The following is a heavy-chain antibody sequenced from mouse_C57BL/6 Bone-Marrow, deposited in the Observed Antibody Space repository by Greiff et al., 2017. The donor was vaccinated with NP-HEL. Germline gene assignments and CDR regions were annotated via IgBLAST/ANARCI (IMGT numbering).Heavy chain of an antibody. CDR1: GYTFTSYW. CDR2: IHPNSGST. V-gene: IGHV1-64*01. CDR3: ASLYGYDVVDY. J-gene: IGHJ2*01. D-gene: IGHD2-2*01. Sequence: QVQLKQPGAELVKPGASVKLSCKASGYTFTSYWMHWVKQRPGQGLEWIGMIHPNSGSTNYNEKFKSKATLTVDKSSSTAYMQLSSLTSEDSAVYYCASLYGYDVVDYWGQGTTLTVSS.